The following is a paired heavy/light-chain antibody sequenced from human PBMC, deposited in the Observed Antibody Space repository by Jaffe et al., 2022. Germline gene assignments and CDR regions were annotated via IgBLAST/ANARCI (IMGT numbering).Heavy chain of an antibody. J-gene: IGHJ4*02. CDR3: AKAYYGDSLSGYFDY. Sequence: QVQLVESGGGVVQPGGSLRLSCAASGFTFSSYGMHWVRQAPGKGLEWVAFIRYDGSNKYYADSVKGRFTISRDNSKNTLYLQMNSLRAEDTAVYYCAKAYYGDSLSGYFDYWGQGTLVTVSS. CDR2: IRYDGSNK. V-gene: IGHV3-30*02. CDR1: GFTFSSYG. D-gene: IGHD4-17*01.
Light chain of an antibody. CDR3: QQFNSYPPPT. J-gene: IGKJ5*01. Sequence: AIQLTQSPSSLSASVGDRVTITCRASQGISSALAWYQQKPGKAPKLLIYDASSLESGVPSRFSGSGSGTDFTLTISSLQPEDFATYYCQQFNSYPPPTFGQGTRLEIK. CDR1: QGISSA. CDR2: DAS. V-gene: IGKV1-13*02.